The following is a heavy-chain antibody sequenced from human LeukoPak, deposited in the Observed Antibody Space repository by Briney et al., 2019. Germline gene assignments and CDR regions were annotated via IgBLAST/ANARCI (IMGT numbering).Heavy chain of an antibody. J-gene: IGHJ5*02. V-gene: IGHV4-4*07. CDR1: GGSISSYY. CDR2: IYTSGST. D-gene: IGHD5/OR15-5a*01. CDR3: ASTPPLSSTSSWFDP. Sequence: SSETLSLTCTVSGGSISSYYWSWIRQPAGKGLGWIGRIYTSGSTNYNPSLKSRVTMSVDTSKNQFSLKLSSVTAADTAVYYCASTPPLSSTSSWFDPWGQGTLVTVSS.